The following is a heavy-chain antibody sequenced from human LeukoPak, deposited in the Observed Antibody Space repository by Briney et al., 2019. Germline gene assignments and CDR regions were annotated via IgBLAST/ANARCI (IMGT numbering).Heavy chain of an antibody. J-gene: IGHJ5*02. Sequence: SETLSLTCTVSGGSLSPYYWSWIRQSPGKGLEWIGYISYSGSTNSHPSLKSRVTISVDMSKPQIYLELSSVTAADTAVYYCARGGYYGSGNDFRFDPWGQGTLVTVSS. V-gene: IGHV4-59*01. CDR2: ISYSGST. D-gene: IGHD3-10*01. CDR3: ARGGYYGSGNDFRFDP. CDR1: GGSLSPYY.